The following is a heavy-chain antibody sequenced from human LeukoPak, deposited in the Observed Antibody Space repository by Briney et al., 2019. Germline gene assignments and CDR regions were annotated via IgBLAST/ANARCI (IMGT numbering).Heavy chain of an antibody. CDR2: IYGGGSP. J-gene: IGHJ4*02. V-gene: IGHV3-53*01. CDR3: ARDFWRTYYYDSSGYYSPFDY. CDR1: GFSVSNQY. D-gene: IGHD3-22*01. Sequence: PGGSLRLSCAVSGFSVSNQYMIWVRQAPGKGLEWVSVIYGGGSPFYADSVKGRFTIARDNSKNTLFLQMDSLRAEDTAVYYCARDFWRTYYYDSSGYYSPFDYWGQGTLVTVSS.